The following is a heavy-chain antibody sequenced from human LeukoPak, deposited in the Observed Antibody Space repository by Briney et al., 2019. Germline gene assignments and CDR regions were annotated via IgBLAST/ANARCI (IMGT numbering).Heavy chain of an antibody. J-gene: IGHJ4*02. CDR1: GYTFTSYA. Sequence: GASVKVSCTASGYTFTSYAMHWVRQAPGQRLXXMGWINAXNXXXXXXXKXXXRVTITRDTSASTAYMELSSLRSEDTAVYYCARGYSYGLFDYWGQGTLVTVSS. CDR3: ARGYSYGLFDY. V-gene: IGHV1-3*01. CDR2: INAXNXXX. D-gene: IGHD5-18*01.